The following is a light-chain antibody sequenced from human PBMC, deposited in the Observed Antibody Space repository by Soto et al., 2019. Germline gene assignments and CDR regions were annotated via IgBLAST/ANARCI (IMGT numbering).Light chain of an antibody. CDR1: RRGISGS. Sequence: SVITKDRGTFAWSRGVKGTRCCITGRRGISGSLAWYQQKPGQAPRLLIYDASNRATGIPARFSGSGSETEFTLTISRLQPDDCAAYYFQQRSDSPFTFGQGTQVEIK. CDR2: DAS. V-gene: IGKV3D-20*02. J-gene: IGKJ1*01. CDR3: QQRSDSPFT.